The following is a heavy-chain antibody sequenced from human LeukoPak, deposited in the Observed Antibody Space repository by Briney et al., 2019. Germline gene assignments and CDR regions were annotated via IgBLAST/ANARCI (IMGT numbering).Heavy chain of an antibody. CDR2: VNPNSGNT. V-gene: IGHV1-8*01. Sequence: GASVKVSCKASGYTFTSYDINWVRQATGQGLEWMGWVNPNSGNTGYAQKFQGRVTMTRNTSISTAYMELSSLRSEDTAVYYCASGGSMVRGLNEDYWGQGTLVTVSS. CDR3: ASGGSMVRGLNEDY. CDR1: GYTFTSYD. D-gene: IGHD3-10*01. J-gene: IGHJ4*02.